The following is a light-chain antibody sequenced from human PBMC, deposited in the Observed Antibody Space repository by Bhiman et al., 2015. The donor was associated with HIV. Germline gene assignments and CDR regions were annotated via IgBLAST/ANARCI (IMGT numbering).Light chain of an antibody. J-gene: IGLJ1*01. CDR2: DVS. CDR1: SSDIGGYNY. V-gene: IGLV2-14*03. Sequence: ALTQPASVSGSPEQSITISCTGTSSDIGGYNYVSWFQQHPGKAPKLMIYDVSNRPSGVSNRFSGSKSGNTASLTISGLQAEDEADYYCSSYISSSTLYVFGSGTKVTVL. CDR3: SSYISSSTLYV.